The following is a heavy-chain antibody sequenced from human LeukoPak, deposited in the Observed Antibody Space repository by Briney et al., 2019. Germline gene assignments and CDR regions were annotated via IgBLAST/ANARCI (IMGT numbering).Heavy chain of an antibody. CDR1: GCTFSNYA. J-gene: IGHJ4*02. V-gene: IGHV3-23*01. CDR3: AKLQDFYDNSGYSYFDN. Sequence: PGGSLRLSFAATGCTFSNYAMSWVRQAPWKGLEWVSSITGSSLNTYQADLIKGRFTISRDDSKNTLYLHLSSLRVEDTAVYYCAKLQDFYDNSGYSYFDNWGQGTLVTVSS. D-gene: IGHD3-22*01. CDR2: ITGSSLNT.